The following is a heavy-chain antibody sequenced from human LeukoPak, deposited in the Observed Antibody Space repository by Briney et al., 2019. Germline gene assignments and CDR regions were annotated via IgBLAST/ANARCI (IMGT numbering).Heavy chain of an antibody. CDR1: GITFSSYA. J-gene: IGHJ6*02. V-gene: IGHV3-23*01. CDR2: ISGGGGST. D-gene: IGHD4-17*01. CDR3: ASNYGDYGRINYYYYYYGMDV. Sequence: GGSLRLSCAVSGITFSSYAMSWVRQAPGKGLEWVSAISGGGGSTYYADSVKGRFTISRDNSKNTLYLQMNSLRAEDTAVYYCASNYGDYGRINYYYYYYGMDVWGQGTTVTVSS.